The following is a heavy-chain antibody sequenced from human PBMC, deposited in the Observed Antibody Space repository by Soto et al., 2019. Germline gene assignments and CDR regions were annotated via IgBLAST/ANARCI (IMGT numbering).Heavy chain of an antibody. CDR3: ARPYSGSYLPREAFDI. J-gene: IGHJ3*02. D-gene: IGHD1-26*01. CDR1: GYTFTSYG. V-gene: IGHV1-18*04. Sequence: ASVKVSCKASGYTFTSYGISWVRQAPGQGLEWMGWISAYNGNTNYAQKLQGRVTMTTDTSTSTAYMELRSLRSDDTAVYYCARPYSGSYLPREAFDIRGQGTMVTVSS. CDR2: ISAYNGNT.